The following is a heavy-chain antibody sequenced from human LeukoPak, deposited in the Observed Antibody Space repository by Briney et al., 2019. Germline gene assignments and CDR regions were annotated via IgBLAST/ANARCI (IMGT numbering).Heavy chain of an antibody. J-gene: IGHJ4*02. D-gene: IGHD3-10*01. CDR3: ARRGGSQWRPYSSGRNDYGSGFLAY. CDR2: INHRGST. CDR1: GGSFSSYY. V-gene: IGHV4-34*01. Sequence: SSETLPLTCAVYGGSFSSYYWSWIRQPPGKRLEWIGDINHRGSTNYTPSLKSRVTISIDTSKNQFSLNLSSVTAADTAVYYCARRGGSQWRPYSSGRNDYGSGFLAYWGQGSLVSVSS.